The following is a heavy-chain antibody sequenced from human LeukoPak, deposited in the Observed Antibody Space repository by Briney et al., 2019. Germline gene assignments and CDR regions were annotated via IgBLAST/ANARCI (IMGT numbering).Heavy chain of an antibody. D-gene: IGHD6-13*01. J-gene: IGHJ4*02. Sequence: ASVKVSCKASGYTFTGYYMHWVRQAPGQGLEWMGWISPYNGNTNYAQKLQGRVTLTTDISTSTAYMEVRSLRSDDTAVYYCARGEYELVGDYWGQGTLVTVSS. CDR3: ARGEYELVGDY. CDR1: GYTFTGYY. CDR2: ISPYNGNT. V-gene: IGHV1-18*04.